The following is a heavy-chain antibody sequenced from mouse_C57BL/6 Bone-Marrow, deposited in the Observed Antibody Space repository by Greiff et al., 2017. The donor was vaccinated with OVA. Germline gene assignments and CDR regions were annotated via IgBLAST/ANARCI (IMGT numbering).Heavy chain of an antibody. D-gene: IGHD2-5*01. J-gene: IGHJ1*03. V-gene: IGHV5-16*01. CDR3: ARVSNYPLWYFDV. CDR1: GFTFSDYY. Sequence: EVKVVESEGGLVQPGSSMKLSCTASGFTFSDYYMAWVRQVPEKGLEWVANINYDGSSTYYLDSLKSRFIISRDNAKNILYLQMSSLKSEDTATYYCARVSNYPLWYFDVWGTGTTVTVSS. CDR2: INYDGSST.